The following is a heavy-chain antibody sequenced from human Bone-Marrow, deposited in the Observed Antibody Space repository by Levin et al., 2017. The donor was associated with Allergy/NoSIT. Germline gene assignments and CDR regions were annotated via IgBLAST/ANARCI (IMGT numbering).Heavy chain of an antibody. J-gene: IGHJ6*03. CDR3: ARDRIAFWTPLRYYYMDV. CDR1: GYIFNEYW. CDR2: INPNNGAT. V-gene: IGHV1-2*06. Sequence: ASVKVSCKASGYIFNEYWMHWVRQAPGQGLEWMGRINPNNGATNYARKFQGRVTLTRDTSISTVYMELSRLRSDDTAVYYCARDRIAFWTPLRYYYMDVWGKGTTVTVS. D-gene: IGHD3/OR15-3a*01.